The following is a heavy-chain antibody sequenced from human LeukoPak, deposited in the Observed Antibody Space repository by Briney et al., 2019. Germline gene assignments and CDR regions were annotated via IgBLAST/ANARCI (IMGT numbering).Heavy chain of an antibody. CDR3: ARGVVPAALPLYYYYSGMDV. V-gene: IGHV3-11*03. Sequence: GGSLRLSCAASGFTFSDYYMSWIRQAPGKGLEWVSYISSSSSYTNYADSVKGRFTISRDNAKNSLYVQMKSLRAEDTAVYYCARGVVPAALPLYYYYSGMDVWGQGTTVTVSS. D-gene: IGHD2-2*01. CDR1: GFTFSDYY. CDR2: ISSSSSYT. J-gene: IGHJ6*02.